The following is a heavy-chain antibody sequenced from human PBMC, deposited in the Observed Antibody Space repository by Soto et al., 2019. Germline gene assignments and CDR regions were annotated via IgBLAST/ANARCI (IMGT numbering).Heavy chain of an antibody. V-gene: IGHV4-34*01. D-gene: IGHD1-1*01. CDR1: GGSFSTYY. J-gene: IGHJ6*03. Sequence: SETLSLTCAVYGGSFSTYYWNWIRQPPGKGLEWVGESNHSGKSQYNPSLKSRVTMSLDTSKNQFSLKLSSVTAADTAVYYCLRGIGETTSYYYYYMXVWSKGTTVTVSS. CDR2: SNHSGKS. CDR3: LRGIGETTSYYYYYMXV.